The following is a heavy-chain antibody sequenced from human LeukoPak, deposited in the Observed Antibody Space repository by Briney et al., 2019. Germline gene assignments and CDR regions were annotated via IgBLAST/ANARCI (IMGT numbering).Heavy chain of an antibody. Sequence: ASVKVSCKASGYTFTGYYMHWVRQAPGQGLEWMGWINPNSGGTNYAQKLQGRVTMTTDTSTSTAYMELRSLRSDDTAVYYCARAYCSSTSCHYYYYYYMDVWGKGTTVTVSS. CDR2: INPNSGGT. J-gene: IGHJ6*03. CDR1: GYTFTGYY. CDR3: ARAYCSSTSCHYYYYYYMDV. V-gene: IGHV1-2*02. D-gene: IGHD2-2*01.